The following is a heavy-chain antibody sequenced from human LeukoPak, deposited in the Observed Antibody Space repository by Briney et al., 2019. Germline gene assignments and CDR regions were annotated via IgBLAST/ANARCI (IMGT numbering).Heavy chain of an antibody. D-gene: IGHD2-21*01. J-gene: IGHJ3*02. CDR1: GFTFSSYA. V-gene: IGHV3-30-3*01. CDR3: ARLSYWVFEI. CDR2: ISYDGSNK. Sequence: GGSLRLSCAASGFTFSSYAMHWVRQAPGKGLEWVAVISYDGSNKYYADSVKGRFTISRDNAKNLVYLQMNSLRAEDTAVYFCARLSYWVFEIWGQGTMVTVSS.